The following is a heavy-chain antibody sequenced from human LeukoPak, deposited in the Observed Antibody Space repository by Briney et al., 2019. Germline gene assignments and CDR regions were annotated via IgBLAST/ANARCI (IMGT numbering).Heavy chain of an antibody. J-gene: IGHJ4*02. V-gene: IGHV4-39*07. CDR3: ARVEGGPKRFLKWLFRVYFDY. CDR2: IYHSGST. CDR1: GGSISSSGYY. D-gene: IGHD3-3*01. Sequence: SETLSLTCTVSGGSISSSGYYWGWIRQPPGKGLEWIASIYHSGSTYYNPSLKSRVTISVDTSKNQFSLKLSSVTAADTAVCYRARVEGGPKRFLKWLFRVYFDYWGQGTLVTVSS.